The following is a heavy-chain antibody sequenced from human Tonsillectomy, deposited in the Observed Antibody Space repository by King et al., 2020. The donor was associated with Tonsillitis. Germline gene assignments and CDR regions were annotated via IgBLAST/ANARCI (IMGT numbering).Heavy chain of an antibody. D-gene: IGHD5-24*01. CDR3: ARDWEGGAGDGYNEVC. CDR2: INPNSGGT. J-gene: IGHJ4*02. CDR1: GYTFTGYY. V-gene: IGHV1-2*02. Sequence: QLVQSGAEVKKPGASVKVSCKASGYTFTGYYMHWVRQAPGQGLEWMGWINPNSGGTNYAQKFQGSVTMTRDTSISTAYMGLSRLGSDDTAVYYCARDWEGGAGDGYNEVCWGQGTLVTVSS.